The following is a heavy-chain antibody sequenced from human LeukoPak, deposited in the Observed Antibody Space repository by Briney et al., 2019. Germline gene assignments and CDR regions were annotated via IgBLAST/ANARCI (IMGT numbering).Heavy chain of an antibody. Sequence: SETLSLTCTVSGGSISSGSYYWGWIRQPPGKGLEWIGSIYYSGSTYYNPSLKSRVTISVDTSKNQFSLKLSSVTAADTAVYYCAGGWAAGPEYFQHWGQGTLVTVSS. CDR3: AGGWAAGPEYFQH. CDR2: IYYSGST. D-gene: IGHD6-13*01. V-gene: IGHV4-39*07. CDR1: GGSISSGSYY. J-gene: IGHJ1*01.